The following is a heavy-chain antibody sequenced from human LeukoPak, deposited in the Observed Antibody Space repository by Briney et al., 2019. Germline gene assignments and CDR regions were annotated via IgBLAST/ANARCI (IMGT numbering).Heavy chain of an antibody. D-gene: IGHD6-6*01. CDR1: GGTFSSYA. V-gene: IGHV1-69*05. CDR2: IIPIFGTA. J-gene: IGHJ4*02. CDR3: ARGKSIAARPPLDY. Sequence: SVKVSCKASGGTFSSYAISWVRQAPGQGLEWMGGIIPIFGTANYAQKFQGRVTITTDESTSTAYMELSSLRSEDTAVYYCARGKSIAARPPLDYWGQGTLVTVSS.